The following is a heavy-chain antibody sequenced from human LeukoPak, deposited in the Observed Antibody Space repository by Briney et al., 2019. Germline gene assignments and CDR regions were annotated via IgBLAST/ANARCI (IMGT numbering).Heavy chain of an antibody. D-gene: IGHD3-9*01. CDR2: NPPLHSDS. CDR3: ARHRHISTAYYPFDY. J-gene: IGHJ4*02. Sequence: GAALKISCQSSGYSFTDYWIVWVRQVPGKGLEWMGINPPLHSDSRYGPSFQGQVTISADNSISTSYLQWSSLKASDTAMYYCARHRHISTAYYPFDYWGQGTLVSVSS. V-gene: IGHV5-51*01. CDR1: GYSFTDYW.